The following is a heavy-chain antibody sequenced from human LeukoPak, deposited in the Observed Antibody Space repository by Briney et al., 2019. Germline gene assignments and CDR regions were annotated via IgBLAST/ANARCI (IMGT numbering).Heavy chain of an antibody. D-gene: IGHD5-24*01. CDR3: ARVGEGMATIFADY. CDR2: IYYSGST. CDR1: GGSISSSSYY. J-gene: IGHJ4*02. V-gene: IGHV4-39*07. Sequence: SETLSLTCTVSGGSISSSSYYWGWIRQPPGKGLEWIGSIYYSGSTYYNPSLKSRVTISVDTSKNQFSLKLSSVTAADTAVYYCARVGEGMATIFADYWGQGTLVNVSS.